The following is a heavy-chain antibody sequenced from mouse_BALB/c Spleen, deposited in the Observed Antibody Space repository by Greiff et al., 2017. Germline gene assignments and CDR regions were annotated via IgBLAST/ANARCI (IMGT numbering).Heavy chain of an antibody. V-gene: IGHV1S81*02. CDR2: INPSNGGT. Sequence: VQLQQSGAELVKPGASVKLSCKASGYTFTSYYMYWVKQRPGQGLEWIGEINPSNGGTNFNEKFKSKATLTVDKSSSTAYMQLSSLTSEDSAVYYCTREDGNSLAMDYWGQGTSVTVSS. D-gene: IGHD2-1*01. J-gene: IGHJ4*01. CDR1: GYTFTSYY. CDR3: TREDGNSLAMDY.